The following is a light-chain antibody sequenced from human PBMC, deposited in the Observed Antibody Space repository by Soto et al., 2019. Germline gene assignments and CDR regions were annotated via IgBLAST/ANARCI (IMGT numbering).Light chain of an antibody. V-gene: IGLV1-40*01. J-gene: IGLJ3*02. CDR2: GNF. CDR1: SSNIGAGHD. Sequence: QSVLTQPPSVSGAPGQRVTISCTGNSSNIGAGHDVHWYQLLPGTAPKLLIYGNFQRPSGVPDRFSGSKSDTSASLAISRLQSEDGAEYYCREWDDTLRGWVFGGGTKVTVL. CDR3: REWDDTLRGWV.